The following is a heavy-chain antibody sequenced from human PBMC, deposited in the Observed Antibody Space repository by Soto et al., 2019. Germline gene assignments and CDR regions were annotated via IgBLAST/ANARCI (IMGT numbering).Heavy chain of an antibody. CDR2: IIPILGIA. J-gene: IGHJ4*02. CDR3: ARDALEQLAPYFGY. D-gene: IGHD6-6*01. V-gene: IGHV1-69*04. CDR1: GGTFSSYT. Sequence: SVKVSCKASGGTFSSYTISWVRQAPGQGLEWMGRIIPILGIANYAQKFQGRATITADKSTSTAYMELSSLRSEDTAVYYCARDALEQLAPYFGYWGQGTLVTVSS.